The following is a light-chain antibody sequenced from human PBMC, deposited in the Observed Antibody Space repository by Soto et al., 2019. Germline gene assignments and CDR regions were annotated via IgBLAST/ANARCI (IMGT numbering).Light chain of an antibody. V-gene: IGKV3D-15*01. Sequence: EIVMTQSPATLSVSPGDRAALSCRASETVSSDFLAWYQQKPGQTPRXXMYGVSRRETGIPDRFSGSGSGTDLTLTISSLQSEDFAVYYCQHYNNWPLTFGGGTKVDIK. CDR2: GVS. J-gene: IGKJ4*01. CDR1: ETVSSD. CDR3: QHYNNWPLT.